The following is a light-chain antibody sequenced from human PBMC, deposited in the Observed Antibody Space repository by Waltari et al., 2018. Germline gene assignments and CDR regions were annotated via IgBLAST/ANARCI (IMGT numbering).Light chain of an antibody. CDR1: QSVSSN. V-gene: IGKV3-15*01. J-gene: IGKJ2*01. Sequence: EIVMTQSTATLSVSPGERATLSCRASQSVSSNLAWYQQKPGQAPRLLIYGASTRATAIPANFSGSGSGTEFTLTISSLQSEDFAVYYCQQYNNWPTVYTFGQGTKLEIK. CDR2: GAS. CDR3: QQYNNWPTVYT.